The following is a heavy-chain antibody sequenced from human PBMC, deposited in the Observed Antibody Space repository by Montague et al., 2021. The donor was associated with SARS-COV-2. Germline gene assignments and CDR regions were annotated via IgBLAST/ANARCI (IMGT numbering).Heavy chain of an antibody. Sequence: SLRLSCAASGFTVGNYFMNWVRHTPGKGLEWVSIIFSDFRDGATYYPGSVKGRFTISRDNAKNSLYLQMNSLRAGDTAVYYCARGDRTGWQTDYWGQGTLVTVSS. J-gene: IGHJ4*02. D-gene: IGHD6-19*01. CDR2: IFSDFRDGAT. V-gene: IGHV3-13*04. CDR3: ARGDRTGWQTDY. CDR1: GFTVGNYF.